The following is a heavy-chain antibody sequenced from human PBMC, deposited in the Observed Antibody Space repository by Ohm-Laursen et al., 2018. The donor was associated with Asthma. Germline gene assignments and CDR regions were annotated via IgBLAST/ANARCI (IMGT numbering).Heavy chain of an antibody. CDR1: GYTFTGYY. J-gene: IGHJ4*02. CDR3: ARADNSGWYRD. V-gene: IGHV1-2*04. CDR2: INPNSGGT. Sequence: ASVKVSCKASGYTFTGYYMHWARQAPGQGLEWMGWINPNSGGTNYAQKFQGWVTMTRDTSISTAYMELSRLRSDDTAVYYCARADNSGWYRDWGQGTLVTVSS. D-gene: IGHD6-19*01.